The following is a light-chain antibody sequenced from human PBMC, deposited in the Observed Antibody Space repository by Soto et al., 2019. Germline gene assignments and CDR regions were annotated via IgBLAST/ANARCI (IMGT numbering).Light chain of an antibody. V-gene: IGKV2-30*01. CDR1: QSLVYSDGDTY. CDR3: MQNTHWPIT. CDR2: QVY. Sequence: VMMAQSPLSLPVTLGQPASISCSSSQSLVYSDGDTYLSWFQQRPGQSQRRXLSQVYNRDSGVHDRFSGSGSGTDFTLKIRSVEADDVAVYYCMQNTHWPITVGQGTRLEIK. J-gene: IGKJ5*01.